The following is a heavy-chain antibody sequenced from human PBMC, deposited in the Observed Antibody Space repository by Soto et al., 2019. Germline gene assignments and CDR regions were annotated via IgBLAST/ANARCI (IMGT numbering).Heavy chain of an antibody. Sequence: PSETLSLTCSVSGASISSYYWIWIRQPPGKGLELIGYIHHSGNTDYNTSLKSRVSMSVDTSKNQFSLKLTSVTAADTAVCYCARVEIFGVVMLFDPWGQGSLVTVSS. CDR1: GASISSYY. D-gene: IGHD3-3*01. CDR3: ARVEIFGVVMLFDP. CDR2: IHHSGNT. V-gene: IGHV4-59*01. J-gene: IGHJ5*02.